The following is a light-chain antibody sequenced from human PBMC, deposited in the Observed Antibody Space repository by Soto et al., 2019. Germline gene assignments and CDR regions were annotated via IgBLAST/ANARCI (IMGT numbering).Light chain of an antibody. CDR1: QAISNS. CDR3: QQYNSYPYT. J-gene: IGKJ2*01. V-gene: IGKV1-16*02. CDR2: AAS. Sequence: DIQMTQSPSTLPASIGDRVTITCRASQAISNSLAWLQQKPGKAPKSLMYAASRLQSGVPAKFSGSGSGTDFTLTINSLQPEDFAIYYCQQYNSYPYTFGQGTKVDIK.